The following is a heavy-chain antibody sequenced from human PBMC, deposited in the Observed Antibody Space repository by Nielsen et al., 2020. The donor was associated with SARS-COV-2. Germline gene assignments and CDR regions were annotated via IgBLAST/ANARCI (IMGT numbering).Heavy chain of an antibody. CDR2: IHPGDSDT. CDR3: ARRPGYCSGGSCYSFDY. J-gene: IGHJ4*02. Sequence: GESLKISCEGSGYSFSSYWIGWVRQMPGKGLEWVGIIHPGDSDTRYSPSLQGQVTISADRTIRSAYLQWSSLKASDTAMYYCARRPGYCSGGSCYSFDYWGQGTLVTVSS. CDR1: GYSFSSYW. V-gene: IGHV5-51*01. D-gene: IGHD2-15*01.